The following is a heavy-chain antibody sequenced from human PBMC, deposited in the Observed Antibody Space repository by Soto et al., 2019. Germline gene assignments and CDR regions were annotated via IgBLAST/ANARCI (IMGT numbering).Heavy chain of an antibody. CDR3: ARDVSSEKSNTYFDAFDS. D-gene: IGHD2-8*01. CDR2: IKKDGSKK. J-gene: IGHJ3*02. CDR1: GFTFSNDW. Sequence: EVQLVESGGGLVQPGGSLRLSCAASGFTFSNDWMTWVRQAPGKGLEWVANIKKDGSKKSYLDSVLGRFTVSRDNAKNLLYLEMNSLRAVDTGQYSCARDVSSEKSNTYFDAFDSWGQGTMVTVSS. V-gene: IGHV3-7*05.